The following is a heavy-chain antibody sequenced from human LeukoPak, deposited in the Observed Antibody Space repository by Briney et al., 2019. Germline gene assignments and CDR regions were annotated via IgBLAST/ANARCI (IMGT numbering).Heavy chain of an antibody. CDR1: GFTFSSYE. J-gene: IGHJ4*02. CDR3: ARESSRSYGWGLNDY. CDR2: ISSSGSTI. D-gene: IGHD5-18*01. Sequence: GGSLRLSCAASGFTFSSYEMNWVRQAPGKGLEWVSYISSSGSTIYYADSVKGRFTISRDNAKNSLYLQMNSLRAEDTAVYYCARESSRSYGWGLNDYWGQGTLVTVSS. V-gene: IGHV3-48*03.